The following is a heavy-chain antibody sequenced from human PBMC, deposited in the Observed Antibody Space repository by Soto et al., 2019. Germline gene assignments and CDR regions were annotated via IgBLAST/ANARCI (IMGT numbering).Heavy chain of an antibody. CDR2: INAGNGNT. J-gene: IGHJ3*02. V-gene: IGHV1-3*01. CDR3: ARVLSYDSSGYYYWDAFDI. CDR1: GYTFTSYV. Sequence: ASVKVSCKASGYTFTSYVIHWVRHAPGQRLEWMGWINAGNGNTKYSQKFQGRVTITRDTSASTAYMELSSLRSEDTAVYYCARVLSYDSSGYYYWDAFDIWGQGTMVTVSS. D-gene: IGHD3-22*01.